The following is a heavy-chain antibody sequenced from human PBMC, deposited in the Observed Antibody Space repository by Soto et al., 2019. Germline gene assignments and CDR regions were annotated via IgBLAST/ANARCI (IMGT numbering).Heavy chain of an antibody. Sequence: SETLSLICTVSGGSINSGGYYWSWIRQHPGKGLEWIGYIYYSGSTYYNPSLKSRVTISIDTSKNQFSLKLSSVTAADTAVYYCARAQTIFGIITVFDYWGQGTLVTVSS. CDR3: ARAQTIFGIITVFDY. D-gene: IGHD3-3*01. CDR1: GGSINSGGYY. J-gene: IGHJ4*02. CDR2: IYYSGST. V-gene: IGHV4-31*03.